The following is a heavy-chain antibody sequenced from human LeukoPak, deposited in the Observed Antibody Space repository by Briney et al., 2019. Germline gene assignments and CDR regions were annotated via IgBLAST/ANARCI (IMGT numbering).Heavy chain of an antibody. J-gene: IGHJ5*02. D-gene: IGHD1-26*01. CDR2: MNPNSGNT. Sequence: ASVKVSCKASGYTFTSYDINWVRQATGQGLEWMEWMNPNSGNTGYAQKFQGRVTMTRNTSISTAYMELSSLRSEDTAVYYCAREGATGRHIGRNWFDPWGQGTLVTVSS. CDR3: AREGATGRHIGRNWFDP. CDR1: GYTFTSYD. V-gene: IGHV1-8*01.